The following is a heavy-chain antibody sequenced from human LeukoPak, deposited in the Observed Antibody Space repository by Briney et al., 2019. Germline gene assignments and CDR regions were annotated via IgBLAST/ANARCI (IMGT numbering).Heavy chain of an antibody. J-gene: IGHJ3*02. D-gene: IGHD5-24*01. Sequence: PSETLSLTCTVSGGSISSGSYYWSWIRQPAGKGLEWIGRIYTSGSTNYNPSLKSRVTISVDTSKNQFSLKLSSVTAADTAVYYCARPQSHGRDAFDIWGQGTMVTVSS. CDR2: IYTSGST. CDR1: GGSISSGSYY. V-gene: IGHV4-61*02. CDR3: ARPQSHGRDAFDI.